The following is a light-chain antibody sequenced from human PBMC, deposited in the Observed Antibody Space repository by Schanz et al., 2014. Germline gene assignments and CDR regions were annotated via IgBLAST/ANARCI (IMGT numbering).Light chain of an antibody. CDR2: DVT. CDR3: SSYAGSSTFGDVV. J-gene: IGLJ2*01. Sequence: QSALTQPPSVSGSPGQSVTISCTGTSSDVGGYNRVSWYQQPPGTAPKLMIYDVTNRPSGVPDRFSGSKSGSTASLTISGLRAEDEADYYCSSYAGSSTFGDVVFGGGTKLTVL. V-gene: IGLV2-18*02. CDR1: SSDVGGYNR.